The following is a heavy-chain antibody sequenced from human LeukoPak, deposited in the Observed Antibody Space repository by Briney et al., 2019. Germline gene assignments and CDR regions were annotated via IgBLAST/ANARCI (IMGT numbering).Heavy chain of an antibody. CDR3: ARGYYDSSPHAFDI. D-gene: IGHD3-22*01. V-gene: IGHV3-66*01. J-gene: IGHJ3*02. CDR1: GFTVSSNY. CDR2: IYSGGST. Sequence: GGSLRLSCAASGFTVSSNYMSWVRQAPGKGLEWVSVIYSGGSTYYADSVKGRFTISRDNSKNTLYLQMSSLRAEDTAVYYCARGYYDSSPHAFDIWGQGTMVTVSS.